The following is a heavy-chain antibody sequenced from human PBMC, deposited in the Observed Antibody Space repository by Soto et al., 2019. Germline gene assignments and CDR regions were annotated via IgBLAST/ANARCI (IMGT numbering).Heavy chain of an antibody. CDR1: GGTFSSYT. D-gene: IGHD6-19*01. Sequence: QVQLVQSGAEVKKPGSSVKVSCKASGGTFSSYTISWVRQAPGQGLEWMGRIIPILRIANYAQKFQGRVTITADKSTSTAYMELSSLRSEDTAVYYCAREVKQWLVYFDYWGQGTLVTVSS. CDR3: AREVKQWLVYFDY. V-gene: IGHV1-69*08. CDR2: IIPILRIA. J-gene: IGHJ4*02.